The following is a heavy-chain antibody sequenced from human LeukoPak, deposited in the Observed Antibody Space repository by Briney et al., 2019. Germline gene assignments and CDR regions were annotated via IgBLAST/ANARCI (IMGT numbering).Heavy chain of an antibody. CDR1: GGSISSYY. CDR2: IYYSGST. V-gene: IGHV4-59*08. J-gene: IGHJ4*02. Sequence: SETLSLTCTVSGGSISSYYWSWIRQPPGKGLEWIGYIYYSGSTNYNPSLKSRVTISVDTSKNQFSLKLSSVTAADTAVYYCARGGFLRSWYLGGLDYWGQGTLVTVSS. D-gene: IGHD6-13*01. CDR3: ARGGFLRSWYLGGLDY.